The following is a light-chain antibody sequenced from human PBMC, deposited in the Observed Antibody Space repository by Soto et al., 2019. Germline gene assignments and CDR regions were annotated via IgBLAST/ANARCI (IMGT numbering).Light chain of an antibody. Sequence: EIVLAQSPATLSLSPGERATLSCRASQSVSSYLAWYQQRPGQAPRLLIYDASNRATGIPVRFSGSGSETDFTLTISSLEPEDSAVYYCQQRSNWPLTFGGGTKVDIK. CDR3: QQRSNWPLT. V-gene: IGKV3-11*01. CDR2: DAS. J-gene: IGKJ4*01. CDR1: QSVSSY.